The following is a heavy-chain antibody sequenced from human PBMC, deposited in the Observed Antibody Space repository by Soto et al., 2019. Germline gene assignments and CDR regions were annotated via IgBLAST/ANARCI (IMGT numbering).Heavy chain of an antibody. J-gene: IGHJ4*02. CDR3: AKSRVPGPAVNFDY. Sequence: GGSLRLSCAASGFTFSTCAMSWVRQAPGKGLEWVSTVGQSGADTYFADSVKGRFTISRDNSKNTLSLQMNSLRDEDTAIYYCAKSRVPGPAVNFDYWGQGALVTVSS. D-gene: IGHD6-19*01. CDR2: VGQSGADT. CDR1: GFTFSTCA. V-gene: IGHV3-23*01.